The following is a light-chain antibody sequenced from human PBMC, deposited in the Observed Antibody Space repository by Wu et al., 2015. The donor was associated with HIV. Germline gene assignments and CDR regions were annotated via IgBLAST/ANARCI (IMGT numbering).Light chain of an antibody. CDR1: QSVSSTY. J-gene: IGKJ5*01. CDR2: GSS. CDR3: QHYGSSSLIT. V-gene: IGKV3-20*01. Sequence: EIVLTQSPGTLSLSPGERATLSCRASQSVSSTYLAWYQHKPGQAPRLLIYGSSTRAAGIPDRFSGSGSGTDFTLTISRLEPGDFAVYYCQHYGSSSLITFGQGTRLEIK.